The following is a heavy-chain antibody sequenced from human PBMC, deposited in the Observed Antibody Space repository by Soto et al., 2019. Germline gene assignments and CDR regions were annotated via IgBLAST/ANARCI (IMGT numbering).Heavy chain of an antibody. V-gene: IGHV3-21*01. J-gene: IGHJ4*02. CDR1: GFILSDYT. CDR2: ISSSSSFI. D-gene: IGHD5-18*01. CDR3: ARDNTAMEN. Sequence: EVQLVESGGGLVKPGGSLRLSCVASGFILSDYTMNWVRQAPGKGLEWVSLISSSSSFIYYPDSVKGRFTISRDNAKNSLFLQMNSLRAEDAAVYYCARDNTAMENWGQGTLVTVSS.